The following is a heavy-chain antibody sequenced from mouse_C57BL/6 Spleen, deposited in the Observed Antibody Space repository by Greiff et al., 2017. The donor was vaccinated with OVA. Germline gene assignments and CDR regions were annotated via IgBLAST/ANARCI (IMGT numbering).Heavy chain of an antibody. CDR3: GRLCGYDRYYAMDY. J-gene: IGHJ4*01. CDR2: IDPSDSET. CDR1: GYTFTSYW. V-gene: IGHV1-52*01. Sequence: VQLQQPGAELVRPGSSVKLSCKASGYTFTSYWMHWVKQRPIQGLEWIGNIDPSDSETHYNQKFKDKATLTVDKSSSTAYMQLSSLTSEDSAVYCCGRLCGYDRYYAMDYWGQGTSVTVSS. D-gene: IGHD2-2*01.